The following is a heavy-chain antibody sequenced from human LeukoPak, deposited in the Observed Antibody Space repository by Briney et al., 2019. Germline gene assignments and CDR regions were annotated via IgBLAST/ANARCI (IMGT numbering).Heavy chain of an antibody. V-gene: IGHV3-53*01. D-gene: IGHD2-8*01. CDR2: IYSGGST. Sequence: GGSLRLSCAASGFTVSSNYMSWVRQAPGKGLEWVSVIYSGGSTYYADSVKGRFTISRDNSKNTLYLQMNSLRAEDTAVYYCARDLGYCTNGVCHTRFDYWGQGTLVAVTS. J-gene: IGHJ4*02. CDR1: GFTVSSNY. CDR3: ARDLGYCTNGVCHTRFDY.